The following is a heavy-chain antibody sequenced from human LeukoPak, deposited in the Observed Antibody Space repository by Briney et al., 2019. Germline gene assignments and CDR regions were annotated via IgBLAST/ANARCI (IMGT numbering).Heavy chain of an antibody. V-gene: IGHV3-73*01. CDR1: GFTFSASP. CDR2: ITAKHAT. Sequence: GGSLRLSCAASGFTFSASPIHWVHQASGKGLEWVGRITAKHATAYSATVKGRFTISRDDSKYTTYLQMNSLRAEDTAVYYCARDDVYGSGSYYPFYYYYGMDVWGQGTTVTVSS. D-gene: IGHD3-10*01. CDR3: ARDDVYGSGSYYPFYYYYGMDV. J-gene: IGHJ6*02.